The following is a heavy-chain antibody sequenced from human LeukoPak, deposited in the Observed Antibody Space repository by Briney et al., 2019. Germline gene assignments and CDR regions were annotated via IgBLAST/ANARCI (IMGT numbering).Heavy chain of an antibody. J-gene: IGHJ3*02. D-gene: IGHD3-22*01. Sequence: ASVKVSCKASGYTFTSYDINWVRQATGQGLEWMGWMNPNSGNTGYAQKFQGRVTMTRNTSISTAYVELSSLRSEDTAVYYCARDPPRDYYYDSSESFDIWGQGTMVTVSS. V-gene: IGHV1-8*01. CDR1: GYTFTSYD. CDR2: MNPNSGNT. CDR3: ARDPPRDYYYDSSESFDI.